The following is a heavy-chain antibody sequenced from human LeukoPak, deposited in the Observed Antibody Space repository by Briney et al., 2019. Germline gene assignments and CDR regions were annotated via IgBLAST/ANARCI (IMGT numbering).Heavy chain of an antibody. Sequence: PSETLSLTCTVSGGSISSSSYYWGWIRQPPGKGLEWIGSIYYSGSTYYNPSLKSRVTISVDTSKNQFSLKLSSVTAADTAVYYCARHHRPGHYDILTGFYFDYWGQGTLVTVSS. CDR3: ARHHRPGHYDILTGFYFDY. J-gene: IGHJ4*02. CDR1: GGSISSSSYY. V-gene: IGHV4-39*01. CDR2: IYYSGST. D-gene: IGHD3-9*01.